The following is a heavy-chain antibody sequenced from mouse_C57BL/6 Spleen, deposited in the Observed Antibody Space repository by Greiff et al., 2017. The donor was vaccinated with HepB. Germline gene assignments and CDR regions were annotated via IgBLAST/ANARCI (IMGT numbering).Heavy chain of an antibody. CDR2: INPGSGGT. J-gene: IGHJ1*03. CDR1: GYAFTNYL. Sequence: VQLKESGAELVRPGTSVKVSCKASGYAFTNYLIEWVKQRPGQGLEWIGVINPGSGGTNYNEKFKGKATLTADKSSSTAYMQLSSLTSEDSAVYFCARDVARYFDVWGTGTTVTVSS. V-gene: IGHV1-54*01. D-gene: IGHD1-1*01. CDR3: ARDVARYFDV.